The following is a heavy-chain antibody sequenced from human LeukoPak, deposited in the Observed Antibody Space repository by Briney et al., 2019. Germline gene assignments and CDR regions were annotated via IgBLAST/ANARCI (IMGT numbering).Heavy chain of an antibody. CDR3: ARSSNNYYYYMDV. V-gene: IGHV3-7*01. CDR1: GFTFSSYA. Sequence: PGGSLRLSCAASGFTFSSYAMHWVRQAPGKGLEWVANINQDGSEKYYVDSVKGRFTISRDNAKNSLYLQMNSLRAEDTAVYYCARSSNNYYYYMDVWGKGTTVTISS. J-gene: IGHJ6*03. CDR2: INQDGSEK. D-gene: IGHD1-26*01.